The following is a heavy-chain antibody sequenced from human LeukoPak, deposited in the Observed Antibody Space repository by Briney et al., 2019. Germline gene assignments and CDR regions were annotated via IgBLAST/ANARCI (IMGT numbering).Heavy chain of an antibody. D-gene: IGHD2-2*02. V-gene: IGHV1-2*06. CDR1: GYTFTGYY. CDR3: ATGLGYCSSTSCYRAGTWFDP. CDR2: INPNSGGT. Sequence: ASVKVSCKASGYTFTGYYMHWVRQAPGQGLEWMGRINPNSGGTNYAQKFQGRVTMTRDTSISTAYMELSRLRSDDTAVYYCATGLGYCSSTSCYRAGTWFDPWGQGTLVTVSS. J-gene: IGHJ5*02.